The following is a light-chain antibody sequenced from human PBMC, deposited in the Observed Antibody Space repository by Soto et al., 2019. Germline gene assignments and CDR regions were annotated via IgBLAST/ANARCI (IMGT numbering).Light chain of an antibody. CDR3: SSYTTSNTRQIV. CDR1: SSDVGGYNY. Sequence: QSALPKPASLSGSPGQSITISCTGTSSDVGGYNYVSWYQHHPGKAPKLIIYDVSNRPSGVSIRFSGSKSDNTASLTISGLQPEDEADYHCSSYTTSNTRQIVFGTGTKVTVL. J-gene: IGLJ1*01. CDR2: DVS. V-gene: IGLV2-14*03.